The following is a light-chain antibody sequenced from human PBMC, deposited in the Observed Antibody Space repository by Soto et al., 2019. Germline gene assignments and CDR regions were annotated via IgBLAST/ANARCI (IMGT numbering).Light chain of an antibody. CDR3: QQYGSSPGT. V-gene: IGKV3-20*01. J-gene: IGKJ1*01. CDR1: QSVSSSY. CDR2: GAS. Sequence: EIVLTQSPGTLSLSPGERATLSCRASQSVSSSYLAWYQQKPGQAPRLLIYGASSRATGIPDRFSGSGSGTAFTLPISRREPEDFSVYYCQQYGSSPGTFDQGTKVEIK.